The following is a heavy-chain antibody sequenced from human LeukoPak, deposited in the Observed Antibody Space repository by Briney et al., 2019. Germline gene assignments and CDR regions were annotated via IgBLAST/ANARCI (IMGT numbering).Heavy chain of an antibody. Sequence: PGGSLRLSCAASGFTFSDCYMSWIRQAPGKGLEWVSYISSSSSYTNDADSVKGRFTISRDNAKNSLYLQMNSLRAEDTALYYCARDVWFDPWGQGTLVTVSS. CDR1: GFTFSDCY. CDR2: ISSSSSYT. J-gene: IGHJ5*02. V-gene: IGHV3-11*06. CDR3: ARDVWFDP.